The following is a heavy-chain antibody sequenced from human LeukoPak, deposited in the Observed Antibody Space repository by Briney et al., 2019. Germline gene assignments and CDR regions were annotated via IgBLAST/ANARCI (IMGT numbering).Heavy chain of an antibody. CDR3: ARERDYDSSGYYVFGY. CDR1: GFTFSSYA. Sequence: GGSLRLSCAASGFTFSSYAMSWVRQAPGKGLEWVSAISGSGGSTYYADSVKGRFTISRDNSKNTLYLQMNSLRAEDTAVYYCARERDYDSSGYYVFGYWGQGTLVTVSS. D-gene: IGHD3-22*01. J-gene: IGHJ4*02. V-gene: IGHV3-23*01. CDR2: ISGSGGST.